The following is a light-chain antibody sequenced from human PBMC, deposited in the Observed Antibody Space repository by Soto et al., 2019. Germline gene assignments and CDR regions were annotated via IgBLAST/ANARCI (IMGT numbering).Light chain of an antibody. CDR3: ATWDGSLPGEV. CDR1: SSNIGNNY. Sequence: QSVLTQSPSVSAAPGQKVTISCYGSSSNIGNNYVSWYQQLPGTAPKLLIYDNNKRPSGIPDRFSGSKSGTSGTLDITGLQTGDEADYYRATWDGSLPGEVFGGGTKVTVL. V-gene: IGLV1-51*01. CDR2: DNN. J-gene: IGLJ2*01.